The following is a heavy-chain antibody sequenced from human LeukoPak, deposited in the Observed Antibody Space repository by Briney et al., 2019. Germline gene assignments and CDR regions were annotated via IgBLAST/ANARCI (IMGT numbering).Heavy chain of an antibody. Sequence: ASVKVSCKVSGYTLTELSMHWVRQAPGKGLEWMGGFDPEDGETIYAQKFQGRVTMTEDTSTDTAYMELSSLRSEDTAVYYCATGVHSLIYSSGWKPVYYYYGMDVWGQGTTVTVSS. V-gene: IGHV1-24*01. J-gene: IGHJ6*02. CDR1: GYTLTELS. D-gene: IGHD6-19*01. CDR3: ATGVHSLIYSSGWKPVYYYYGMDV. CDR2: FDPEDGET.